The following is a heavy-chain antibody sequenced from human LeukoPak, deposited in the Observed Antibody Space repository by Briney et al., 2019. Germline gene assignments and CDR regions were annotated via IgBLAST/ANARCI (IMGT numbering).Heavy chain of an antibody. CDR3: ARVGYSSRWSPSDY. CDR2: NGSTT. J-gene: IGHJ4*02. CDR1: GFTFNSFW. V-gene: IGHV3-74*01. D-gene: IGHD6-13*01. Sequence: GGSLRLSCTASGFTFNSFWMHWVRQAPGKGLVWVSRNGSTTTYADSVRGRFTISRDNAKNSLYLQMNSLRAEDTAVYYCARVGYSSRWSPSDYWGQGALVTVSS.